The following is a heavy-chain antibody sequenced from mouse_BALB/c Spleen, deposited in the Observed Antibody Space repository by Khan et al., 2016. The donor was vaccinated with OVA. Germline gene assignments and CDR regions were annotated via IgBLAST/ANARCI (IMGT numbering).Heavy chain of an antibody. J-gene: IGHJ3*01. CDR3: TRLAYYYDSEGFAY. CDR2: VSTGGSYT. D-gene: IGHD1-1*01. CDR1: GFTFSTYG. V-gene: IGHV5-6*01. Sequence: EVELVESGGDLVKPGGSLKLSCVASGFTFSTYGMSWVRQAPDKRLEWVATVSTGGSYTYYPDSVKGRFTISRDNAKNTLYLQMSGLRSEDTAMLYCTRLAYYYDSEGFAYWGQGTLVTVSA.